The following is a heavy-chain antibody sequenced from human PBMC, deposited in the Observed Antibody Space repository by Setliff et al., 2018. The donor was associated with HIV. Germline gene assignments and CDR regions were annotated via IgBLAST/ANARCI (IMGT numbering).Heavy chain of an antibody. CDR1: GFTFSSYA. D-gene: IGHD3-22*01. Sequence: GGSLRLSCAASGFTFSSYAMSWVRQAPGKGLEWVSAISGSGGSTYYADSVKGRFTISRDNSKNTLYLQMNSLRAEDTAVYYCARSESSGYSLPYTRFDAWGQGALVTVSS. CDR3: ARSESSGYSLPYTRFDA. CDR2: ISGSGGST. V-gene: IGHV3-23*01. J-gene: IGHJ5*02.